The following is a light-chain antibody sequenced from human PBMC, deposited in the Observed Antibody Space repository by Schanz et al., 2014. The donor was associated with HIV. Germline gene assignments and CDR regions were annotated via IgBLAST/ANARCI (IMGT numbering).Light chain of an antibody. CDR1: TGAVTSGHY. J-gene: IGLJ1*01. Sequence: QTVVTQETSLTVSPGGTVTLTCGSSTGAVTSGHYPSWFQQKPGQVPRTLIYKTNNKQSWTPARFSGSLLGGKAALTLSGAQPEDEADYKCLLSDTDAHVFGTGTKLTVL. V-gene: IGLV7-46*01. CDR3: LLSDTDAHV. CDR2: KTN.